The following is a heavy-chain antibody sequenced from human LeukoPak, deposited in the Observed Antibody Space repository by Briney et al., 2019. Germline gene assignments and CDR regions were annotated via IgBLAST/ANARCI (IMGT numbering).Heavy chain of an antibody. CDR2: IYWNGGGE. J-gene: IGHJ4*02. V-gene: IGHV3-9*01. D-gene: IGHD6-13*01. Sequence: PGGSLRLSCTASGVTFKDHAMHWLRQAPGRGLEWVSGIYWNGGGEGYADSVKGRFTISRDNAKNSLYLQMNSLRPEDTALYYCTKDVTAGGLDYWGQGTLVTVSS. CDR1: GVTFKDHA. CDR3: TKDVTAGGLDY.